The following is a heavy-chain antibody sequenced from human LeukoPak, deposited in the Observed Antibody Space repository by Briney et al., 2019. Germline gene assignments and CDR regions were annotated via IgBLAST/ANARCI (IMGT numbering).Heavy chain of an antibody. CDR3: ASWLDCSGGSCYNFYWYFDL. J-gene: IGHJ2*01. CDR1: GFTFSSYS. CDR2: ISSSSSYI. D-gene: IGHD2-15*01. V-gene: IGHV3-21*01. Sequence: GGSLRLSCAASGFTFSSYSTNWVRQAPGKGLEWVSSISSSSSYIYYADSVKGRFTISRDNAKNSLYLQMNSLRAEDTAVYYCASWLDCSGGSCYNFYWYFDLWGRGTLVTVSS.